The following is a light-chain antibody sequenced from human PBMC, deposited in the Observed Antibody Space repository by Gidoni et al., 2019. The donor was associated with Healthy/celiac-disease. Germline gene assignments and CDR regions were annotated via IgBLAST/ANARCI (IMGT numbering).Light chain of an antibody. CDR3: QAWDSSTGVV. V-gene: IGLV3-1*01. J-gene: IGLJ2*01. CDR1: TLGAKY. CDR2: QDS. Sequence: SYELTQPPSVSVSPGQTASITCSGDTLGAKYACWYQQKPGQSPVLVIYQDSKRPSGIPERFSGSNSGNTATLTISGTQAMDEADYYCQAWDSSTGVVFGGGTKLTV.